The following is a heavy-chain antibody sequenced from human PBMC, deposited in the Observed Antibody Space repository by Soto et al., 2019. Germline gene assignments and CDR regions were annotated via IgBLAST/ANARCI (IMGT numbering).Heavy chain of an antibody. D-gene: IGHD6-13*01. CDR3: ARDPDLIEAAGNYFDY. CDR2: VSFDGVNK. Sequence: GGSLRLSCSVSGFTLNTYSMHWVRQSPGKGLEWVAVVSFDGVNKHYRDSVKGRFTISRDIAKNMLYLQMTSLRLEDTALYYCARDPDLIEAAGNYFDYWGQGTLVTVSS. J-gene: IGHJ4*02. V-gene: IGHV3-30-3*01. CDR1: GFTLNTYS.